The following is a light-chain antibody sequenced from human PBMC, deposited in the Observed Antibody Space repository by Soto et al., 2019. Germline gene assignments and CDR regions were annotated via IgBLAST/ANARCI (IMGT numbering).Light chain of an antibody. Sequence: QSVLTQSPSASASLGASVNRTCTLTGGHSTYSIGWHQQQPQRGPRFLMRLNSDGSHSKGDGIPDRFSGSSSGAERFLTISSLQSEDEADYYCQTWGRGIVVFGGGTKLTVL. J-gene: IGLJ2*01. CDR1: GGHSTYS. V-gene: IGLV4-69*02. CDR3: QTWGRGIVV. CDR2: LNSDGSH.